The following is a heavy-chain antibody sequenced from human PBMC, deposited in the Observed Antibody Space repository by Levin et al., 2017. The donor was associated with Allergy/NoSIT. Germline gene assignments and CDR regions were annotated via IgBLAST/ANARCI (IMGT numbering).Heavy chain of an antibody. D-gene: IGHD4-17*01. CDR2: IYYSGST. V-gene: IGHV4-30-4*01. Sequence: SQTLSLTCTVSGGSISSGDYYWSWIRQPPGKGLEWIGYIYYSGSTYYNPSLKSRVTISVDTSKNQFSLKLSSVTAADTAVYYCARKTTVTVYYFDYWGQGTLVTVSS. J-gene: IGHJ4*02. CDR1: GGSISSGDYY. CDR3: ARKTTVTVYYFDY.